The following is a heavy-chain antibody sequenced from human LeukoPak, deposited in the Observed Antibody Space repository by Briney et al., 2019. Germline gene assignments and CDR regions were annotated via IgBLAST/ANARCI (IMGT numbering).Heavy chain of an antibody. Sequence: GGSLRLSCAASGFTFSSYAMSWVRQAPGKGLEWVSAISGSGGSTYYADSVKGRFTISRDNSKNTLYLQMNSLRAEDRAVYYCAKDPTASWAVAGSGVFDYWGQGTLVTVSS. CDR2: ISGSGGST. V-gene: IGHV3-23*01. CDR1: GFTFSSYA. D-gene: IGHD6-19*01. CDR3: AKDPTASWAVAGSGVFDY. J-gene: IGHJ4*02.